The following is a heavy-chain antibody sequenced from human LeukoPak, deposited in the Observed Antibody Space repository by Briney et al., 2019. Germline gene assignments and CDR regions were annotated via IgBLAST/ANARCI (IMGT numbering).Heavy chain of an antibody. CDR2: INHSGST. V-gene: IGHV4-34*01. CDR1: GFTFSSYA. CDR3: ARGGYCSSTSCSTFDY. D-gene: IGHD2-2*02. J-gene: IGHJ4*02. Sequence: GSLRLSCAASGFTFSSYAMSWVRQAPGKGLEWIGEINHSGSTNYNPSLKSRVTISVDTSKNQFSLKLSSVTAADTAVYYCARGGYCSSTSCSTFDYWGQGTLVTVSS.